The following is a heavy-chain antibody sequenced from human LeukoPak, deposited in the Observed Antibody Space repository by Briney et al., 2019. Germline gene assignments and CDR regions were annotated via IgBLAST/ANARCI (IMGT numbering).Heavy chain of an antibody. CDR3: ARLPDP. CDR1: GGSISSSSYY. Sequence: SETLSLTCTVSGGSISSSSYYWGWIRQPPGKGLEWIGEIYHSGSTNYNPSLKSRVTISVDKSKNQFSLKLSSVTAADTAVYYCARLPDPWGQGTLVTVSS. V-gene: IGHV4-39*07. J-gene: IGHJ5*02. CDR2: IYHSGST.